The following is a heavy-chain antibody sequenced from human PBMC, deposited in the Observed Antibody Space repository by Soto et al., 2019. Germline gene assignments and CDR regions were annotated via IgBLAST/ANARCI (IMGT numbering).Heavy chain of an antibody. CDR2: IYYSGRT. V-gene: IGHV4-39*01. D-gene: IGHD2-15*01. Sequence: QLQLQESGPGLVKPSETLSLTCTVSGGSISSSSYYWGWIRQPPGKGLEWIGSIYYSGRTYYKPSLKSRLTISVDPSKNHFSLKLSSVTAADTAVFYCVRLTRGWYVWGKGTTVTVFS. CDR3: VRLTRGWYV. CDR1: GGSISSSSYY. J-gene: IGHJ6*04.